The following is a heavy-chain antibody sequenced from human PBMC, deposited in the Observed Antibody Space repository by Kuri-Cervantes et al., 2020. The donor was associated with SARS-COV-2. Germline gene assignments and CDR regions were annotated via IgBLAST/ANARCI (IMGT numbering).Heavy chain of an antibody. V-gene: IGHV3-23*01. Sequence: GESLKISCAASGFTFSSYAMSWVRQAPGKGLEWVSAISGSGGSTYYADSVKGRFTISRDNSKNTLYLQMNSLRAEDTAVYYCARGDAFDVWGQGTMGTVAS. CDR2: ISGSGGST. J-gene: IGHJ3*01. CDR1: GFTFSSYA. CDR3: ARGDAFDV.